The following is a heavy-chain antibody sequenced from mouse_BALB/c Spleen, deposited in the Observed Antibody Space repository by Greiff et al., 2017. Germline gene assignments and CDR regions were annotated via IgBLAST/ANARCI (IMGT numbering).Heavy chain of an antibody. Sequence: EVQLQESGGDLVKPGGSLKLSCAASGFTFSSYGMSWVRQTPDKRLEWVATISSGGSYTYYPDSVKGRFTISRDNAKNTLYLQMSSLKSEDTAMYYCAREGFDYGLAYWGQGTLVTVSA. D-gene: IGHD1-2*01. CDR3: AREGFDYGLAY. V-gene: IGHV5-6*01. J-gene: IGHJ3*01. CDR2: ISSGGSYT. CDR1: GFTFSSYG.